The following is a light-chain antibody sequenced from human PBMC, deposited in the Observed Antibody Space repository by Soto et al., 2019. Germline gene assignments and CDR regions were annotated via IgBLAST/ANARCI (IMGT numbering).Light chain of an antibody. J-gene: IGKJ2*01. CDR1: HNIFYSVNTKTY. CDR2: WTS. Sequence: DIVMTQSPDSLAVSLGERATINCTSSHNIFYSVNTKTYIGWYQQKPRQPPKLLIYWTSIRESGVPDRCSGSGSATDFTLTISSLQAADVAVYYCQQFYSIAYTFGQGTKVAIK. V-gene: IGKV4-1*01. CDR3: QQFYSIAYT.